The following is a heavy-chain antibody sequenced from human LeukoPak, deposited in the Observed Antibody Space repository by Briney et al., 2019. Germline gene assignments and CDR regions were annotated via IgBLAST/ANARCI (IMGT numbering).Heavy chain of an antibody. CDR1: GFTVSSNY. D-gene: IGHD2-15*01. CDR2: IYSGGST. J-gene: IGHJ4*02. Sequence: GGSLGLSCAASGFTVSSNYMSWVRQAPGKGLEWVSVIYSGGSTYYADSVKGRFTISRDNSKNTLYLQMNSLRAEDTAGYYCARVEGYCSGGSCYFGYFDYWGQGTLVTVSS. CDR3: ARVEGYCSGGSCYFGYFDY. V-gene: IGHV3-66*01.